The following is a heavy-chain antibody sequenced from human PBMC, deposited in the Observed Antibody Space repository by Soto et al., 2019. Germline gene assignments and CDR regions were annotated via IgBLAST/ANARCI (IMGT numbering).Heavy chain of an antibody. CDR1: GSSISSYY. CDR2: IYYTGST. D-gene: IGHD4-17*01. CDR3: TRVGGYYGDYPDFDY. Sequence: SETLSLTCRVSGSSISSYYWSWLRQPPGKGLEWIGNIYYTGSTNYHPSLKSRVIMSVESSKKQFSLRLNSVTAADTAVYYCTRVGGYYGDYPDFDYWGQGALVTVSS. J-gene: IGHJ4*02. V-gene: IGHV4-59*01.